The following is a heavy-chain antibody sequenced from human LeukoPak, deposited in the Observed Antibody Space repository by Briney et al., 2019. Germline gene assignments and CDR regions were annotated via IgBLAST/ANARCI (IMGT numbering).Heavy chain of an antibody. CDR1: GFTFSSYG. J-gene: IGHJ6*03. Sequence: GGSLRLSCAASGFTFSSYGMSWVPQAPGKGLVWVSRIRSDGSDARYAESVKGRFTISRDNAKNTLYLQMNSLRAEDTAVYYCAREAAADYYYMDVWGKGTTVTVSS. D-gene: IGHD6-13*01. CDR3: AREAAADYYYMDV. V-gene: IGHV3-74*01. CDR2: IRSDGSDA.